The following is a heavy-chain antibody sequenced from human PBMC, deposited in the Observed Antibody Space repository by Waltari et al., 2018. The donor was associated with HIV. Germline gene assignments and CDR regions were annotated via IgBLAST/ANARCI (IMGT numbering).Heavy chain of an antibody. D-gene: IGHD1-1*01. CDR2: INHSGST. V-gene: IGHV4-34*01. Sequence: QVQLQQWGAGLLKPSETLFLTCAVYVGSFSGYYWSWIRQPPGKGLEWIGEINHSGSTNYNPSLKSRVTISVDTSKNQFSLKLSSVTAADTAVYYCARGTGTYWGQGTLVTVSS. CDR3: ARGTGTY. J-gene: IGHJ4*02. CDR1: VGSFSGYY.